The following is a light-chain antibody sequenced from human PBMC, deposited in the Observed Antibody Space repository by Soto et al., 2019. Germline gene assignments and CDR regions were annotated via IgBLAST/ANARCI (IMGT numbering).Light chain of an antibody. CDR1: SSDIGDTHY. CDR3: SSYAGSYRV. Sequence: QSVLTQPPSASGSPGQSVTVSCTGTSSDIGDTHYVSWYQQHPGKAPKLLVYEVSKRPSGVPDRFSGSKSGNTASLTVSGLQAEDEGDYYCSSYAGSYRVFGTGTKVTVL. CDR2: EVS. V-gene: IGLV2-8*01. J-gene: IGLJ1*01.